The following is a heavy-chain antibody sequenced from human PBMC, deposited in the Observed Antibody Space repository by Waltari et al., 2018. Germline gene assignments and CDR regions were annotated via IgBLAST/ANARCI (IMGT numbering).Heavy chain of an antibody. D-gene: IGHD1-7*01. J-gene: IGHJ4*02. CDR2: IYHDDSDT. Sequence: EVQLVQSGAEVKKPGESLKISCKGSGYYFPTYWIGWVRQCPGKGLEWMGVIYHDDSDTRYNPSFRGQITISADKSISTAYLQWSSLKASDTAIYYCARPRITGTAYFDSWGQGTLVTVSS. V-gene: IGHV5-51*01. CDR3: ARPRITGTAYFDS. CDR1: GYYFPTYW.